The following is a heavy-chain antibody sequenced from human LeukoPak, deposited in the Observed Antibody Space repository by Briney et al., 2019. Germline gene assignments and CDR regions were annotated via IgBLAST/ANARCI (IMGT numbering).Heavy chain of an antibody. V-gene: IGHV3-11*04. CDR2: ISNSGTSE. J-gene: IGHJ4*02. CDR3: ATELI. Sequence: GGSLRLSCAASGFTFSNYYMSWMRQAPGKGLEWVAYISNSGTSEYYADSVKGRFTISRDNAKNSLYLQMNSLRAEDTAVYYCATELIWSQGTLVTVSS. D-gene: IGHD1-26*01. CDR1: GFTFSNYY.